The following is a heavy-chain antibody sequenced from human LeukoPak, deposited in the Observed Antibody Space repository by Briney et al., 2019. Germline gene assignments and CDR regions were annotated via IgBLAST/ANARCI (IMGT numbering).Heavy chain of an antibody. CDR3: AREGSSGSYYGMDV. CDR2: INSDGSST. D-gene: IGHD6-6*01. V-gene: IGHV3-74*01. Sequence: GGSLRLSCAAPGFTFSSYWMHWVRQAPGKGLVWVSRINSDGSSTSYADSVKGRFTISRDNAKNTLYLQTNSLRAEDTAVYYCAREGSSGSYYGMDVWGQGTTVTVSS. CDR1: GFTFSSYW. J-gene: IGHJ6*02.